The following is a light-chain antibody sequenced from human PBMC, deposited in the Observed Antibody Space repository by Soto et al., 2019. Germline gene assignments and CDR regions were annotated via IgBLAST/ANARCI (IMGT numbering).Light chain of an antibody. Sequence: IILTQSPGTLSLSPGERATLSCRASQSFRGLLAWYQQKPGQAPRLLIYGTSSRATGIPDRFSGSGSGTDFTLTISRLEPEDFAVYYCQQYGNSPITFGQGTRLE. CDR1: QSFRGL. CDR2: GTS. J-gene: IGKJ5*01. CDR3: QQYGNSPIT. V-gene: IGKV3-20*01.